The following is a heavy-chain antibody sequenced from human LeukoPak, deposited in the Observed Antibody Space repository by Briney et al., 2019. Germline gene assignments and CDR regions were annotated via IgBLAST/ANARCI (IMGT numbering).Heavy chain of an antibody. V-gene: IGHV1-69*06. J-gene: IGHJ4*02. Sequence: SVKVSCKASGGTFSSYAISWVRQAPGQGLEWMGGIIPIFGTANYAQKFQGRVTITADKSTSTAYMELSSLRSEDTAVYYCARGLEYCSSTSCYDDYYFDYWGQGTLVTVSS. CDR3: ARGLEYCSSTSCYDDYYFDY. CDR2: IIPIFGTA. CDR1: GGTFSSYA. D-gene: IGHD2-2*01.